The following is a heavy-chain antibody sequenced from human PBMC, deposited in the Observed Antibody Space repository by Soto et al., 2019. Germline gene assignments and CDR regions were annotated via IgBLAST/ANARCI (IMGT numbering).Heavy chain of an antibody. J-gene: IGHJ6*02. Sequence: EVQLVESGGGLVKPGRSLRLSCTASGFTFGDYAMSWFRQAPGKGLEWVGFIRSKAYGGTTEYAASVKGRFTISRDDSKSIAYLQMNSLKTEDTAVYYCTRDTVTTPSDYYSYGMDVWGQGTTVTVSS. CDR3: TRDTVTTPSDYYSYGMDV. V-gene: IGHV3-49*05. CDR1: GFTFGDYA. CDR2: IRSKAYGGTT. D-gene: IGHD4-4*01.